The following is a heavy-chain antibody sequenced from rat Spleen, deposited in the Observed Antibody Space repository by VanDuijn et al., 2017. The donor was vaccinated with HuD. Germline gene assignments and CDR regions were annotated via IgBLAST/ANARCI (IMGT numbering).Heavy chain of an antibody. CDR2: ISNDDRHA. V-gene: IGHV5-7*01. J-gene: IGHJ3*01. CDR3: ATRDGGYPG. CDR1: GFTFSDYY. D-gene: IGHD1-11*01. Sequence: EVQLVESDGGLVQPGRSLKLSCAASGFTFSDYYMAWVRQAPKKGLEWVTIISNDDRHAYYRDSVKGRFTISRDNAKSTLYLQMDSLRSEDTATYYCATRDGGYPGWGQGTLVTVSS.